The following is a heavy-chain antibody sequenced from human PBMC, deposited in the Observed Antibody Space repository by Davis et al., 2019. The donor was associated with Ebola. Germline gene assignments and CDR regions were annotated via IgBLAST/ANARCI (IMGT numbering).Heavy chain of an antibody. D-gene: IGHD3-10*01. V-gene: IGHV3-48*02. CDR2: ISSSSDSV. J-gene: IGHJ5*02. CDR3: ARSYLIST. Sequence: GESLKISRAASGFTFSDASMNWVRQAPGKGLEWIAYISSSSDSVYYADSVEGRFTISRDNARNSLYLQMNGLRDEDTAVYYCARSYLISTWGQGTLVTVSS. CDR1: GFTFSDAS.